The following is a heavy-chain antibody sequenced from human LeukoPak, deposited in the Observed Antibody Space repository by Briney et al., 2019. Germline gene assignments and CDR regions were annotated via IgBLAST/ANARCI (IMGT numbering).Heavy chain of an antibody. CDR2: ISSSGSSI. CDR1: GFTFSDYY. CDR3: KGSGSYYNRLDFDY. Sequence: GGSLRLSCAASGFTFSDYYMSWIRQAPGKGLEWVSYISSSGSSIYYADSVKGRFTISRDNSKNTLYLQMNSLRAEDTAVYYFKGSGSYYNRLDFDYWGQGTLVTVSS. D-gene: IGHD3-10*01. J-gene: IGHJ4*02. V-gene: IGHV3-11*01.